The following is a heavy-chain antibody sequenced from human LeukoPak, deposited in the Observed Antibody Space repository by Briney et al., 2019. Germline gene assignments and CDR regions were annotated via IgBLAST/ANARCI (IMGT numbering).Heavy chain of an antibody. CDR3: ARGHYGDYGFNPTK. D-gene: IGHD4-17*01. CDR1: GGSISSSSYY. V-gene: IGHV4-39*07. J-gene: IGHJ4*02. Sequence: PSETLSLTCTVSGGSISSSSYYWGWIRQPPGKGLEWIGSIYYSGSTYYNPSLKSRVTISVDTSKNQFSLKLSSVTAADTAVYYCARGHYGDYGFNPTKWGQGTLVTVSS. CDR2: IYYSGST.